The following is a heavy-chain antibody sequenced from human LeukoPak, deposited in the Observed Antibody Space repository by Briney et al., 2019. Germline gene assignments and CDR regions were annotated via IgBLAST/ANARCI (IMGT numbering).Heavy chain of an antibody. CDR1: AGSISRGDYY. J-gene: IGHJ4*02. D-gene: IGHD2-2*01. Sequence: PSETLSLTCSVSAGSISRGDYYWSWIRQPPGEGLEWIGYIYYSGNTYHNPSLRSRLSISVDTSKSQFSLKLNSVTAADTAVYFCARGGYQLPLTHWGQGILVTVSS. CDR2: IYYSGNT. CDR3: ARGGYQLPLTH. V-gene: IGHV4-30-4*01.